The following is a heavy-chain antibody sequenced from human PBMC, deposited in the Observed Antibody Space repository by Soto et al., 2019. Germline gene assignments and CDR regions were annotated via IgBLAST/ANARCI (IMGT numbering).Heavy chain of an antibody. J-gene: IGHJ5*02. CDR3: ARHKAHKSLLGFGDFGEDWFDP. V-gene: IGHV5-51*01. CDR2: IYPGDSDT. D-gene: IGHD3-10*01. Sequence: RGESLKISCKGSGYSFTSYWIGWVRQMPGKGLEWMGIIYPGDSDTRYSPSFQGQVTISADKSISTAYLQWSSLKASDTAMYYCARHKAHKSLLGFGDFGEDWFDPWGQGTLVTVSS. CDR1: GYSFTSYW.